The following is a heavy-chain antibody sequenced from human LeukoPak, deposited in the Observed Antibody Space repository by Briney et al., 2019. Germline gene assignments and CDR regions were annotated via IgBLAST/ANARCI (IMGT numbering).Heavy chain of an antibody. CDR2: IKSKTDGGTT. J-gene: IGHJ4*02. V-gene: IGHV3-15*01. Sequence: GGSLRLSCAASGFTFSNAWMSWVRQAPGKGLEWVGRIKSKTDGGTTDYAAPVQGRFTISRDDSKNTLYLQMNSLKTEDTAVYYCTTVRYCSGGSCPSWGQGTLVTVSS. CDR3: TTVRYCSGGSCPS. CDR1: GFTFSNAW. D-gene: IGHD2-15*01.